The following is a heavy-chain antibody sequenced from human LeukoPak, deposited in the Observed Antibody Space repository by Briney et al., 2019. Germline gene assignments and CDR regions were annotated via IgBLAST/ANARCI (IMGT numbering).Heavy chain of an antibody. V-gene: IGHV1-2*02. D-gene: IGHD2-2*01. CDR3: ASPSRDIVVVPAALSYYGMDV. Sequence: ASVKVSCKASGYTFTGYNMHWVRQAPGRGLEWMGWINPKSGGTNYAQKFQGRVTMTRDTSISAGYMELSRLTSDDTAVYYCASPSRDIVVVPAALSYYGMDVWGQGTTVTVSS. J-gene: IGHJ6*02. CDR2: INPKSGGT. CDR1: GYTFTGYN.